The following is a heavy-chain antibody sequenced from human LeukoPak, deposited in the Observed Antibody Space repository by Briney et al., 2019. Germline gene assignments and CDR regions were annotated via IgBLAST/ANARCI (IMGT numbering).Heavy chain of an antibody. D-gene: IGHD3-9*01. V-gene: IGHV4-30-4*08. CDR2: IYYSGST. CDR1: GGSISSGDYY. Sequence: PSQTLSLTCTVSGGSISSGDYYWSWIRQPPGKGLEWIGYIYYSGSTYYNPSLKSRVTISVDTSKNQFSLKLSSVTAADTAVYYCARAVTGYSPVPPHFDYWGQGTLVTVSS. J-gene: IGHJ4*02. CDR3: ARAVTGYSPVPPHFDY.